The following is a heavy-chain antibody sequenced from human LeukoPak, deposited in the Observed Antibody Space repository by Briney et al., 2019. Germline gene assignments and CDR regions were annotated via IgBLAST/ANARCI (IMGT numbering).Heavy chain of an antibody. J-gene: IGHJ4*02. CDR3: ARSINYSNYLLDS. CDR1: GFNLRDYD. V-gene: IGHV3-23*01. CDR2: ISASGATT. D-gene: IGHD4-11*01. Sequence: GGSLRLSCAASGFNLRDYDMTWVRQAPGKGLEWIASISASGATTNYADSVRGRFTVSRDNSNKVTYLRMNSLRAEDTAVFYCARSINYSNYLLDSWGQGTRVTVSS.